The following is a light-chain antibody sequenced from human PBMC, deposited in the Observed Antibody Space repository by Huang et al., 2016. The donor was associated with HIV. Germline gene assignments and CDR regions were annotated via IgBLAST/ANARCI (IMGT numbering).Light chain of an antibody. V-gene: IGKV2-28*01. CDR2: LGS. J-gene: IGKJ3*01. CDR3: MQSLQTPFT. Sequence: DIVMTQAPLSLPVTPGVPASISCRSSQSLLHSYGYNFLQWYVQKPGQSPQLLISLGSDRASGVPDRFTGSGTDTDFTLEISSVEAEDVGVYYCMQSLQTPFTFGPGTKVDI. CDR1: QSLLHSYGYNF.